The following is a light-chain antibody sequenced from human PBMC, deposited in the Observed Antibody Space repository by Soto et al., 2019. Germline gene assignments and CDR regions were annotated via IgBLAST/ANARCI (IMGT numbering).Light chain of an antibody. CDR3: QSYDSSLAGFV. J-gene: IGLJ1*01. Sequence: QSVLTQPPSVSGAPGQRVTISCTGSSSNIGARFDVHWYRHLPGTAPKLLISVNTNGPSGVADRFSGSKSGTSASLAIAGLRAEDEDDYSCQSYDSSLAGFVFGTGNKLTVL. CDR2: VNT. CDR1: SSNIGARFD. V-gene: IGLV1-40*01.